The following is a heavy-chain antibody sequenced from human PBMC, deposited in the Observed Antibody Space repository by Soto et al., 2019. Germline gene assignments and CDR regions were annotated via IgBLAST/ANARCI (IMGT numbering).Heavy chain of an antibody. V-gene: IGHV4-31*03. J-gene: IGHJ4*02. CDR1: GGSISSGGYY. D-gene: IGHD5-18*01. CDR3: ARGVGGYSYGYPVDY. CDR2: IYYSGST. Sequence: QVQLQESSPGLVKPSQTLSLTCTVSGGSISSGGYYWSWIRQHPGKGLEWIGYIYYSGSTYYNPSLKSRVTISVDTSKNQFSLKLSSVTAADTAVYYCARGVGGYSYGYPVDYWGQGTLVTVSS.